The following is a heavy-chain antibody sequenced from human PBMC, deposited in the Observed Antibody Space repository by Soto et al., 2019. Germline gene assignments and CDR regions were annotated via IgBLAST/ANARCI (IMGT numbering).Heavy chain of an antibody. J-gene: IGHJ4*02. CDR3: ASVISWYPDY. V-gene: IGHV3-48*04. D-gene: IGHD6-13*01. Sequence: GGSLRLSCAASGFTFSSYWMSWVRQAPGKGLEWVSYISSSGSTIYYADTVKGRFTISRDSAKHSLYLQMNSLRAEDSDVDCCASVISWYPDYWGQGTLVTVSS. CDR1: GFTFSSYW. CDR2: ISSSGSTI.